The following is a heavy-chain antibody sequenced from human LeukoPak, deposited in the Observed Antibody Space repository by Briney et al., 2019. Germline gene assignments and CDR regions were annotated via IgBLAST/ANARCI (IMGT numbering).Heavy chain of an antibody. CDR1: GFSFRSYE. J-gene: IGHJ4*02. V-gene: IGHV3-48*03. CDR3: ARGTHISLVRGALDY. Sequence: PGGSLRLSCAASGFSFRSYEMNWVRQAPGKGLEWVSYINSRGSNTYYTDSVKGRFTISRDNAKNSLYLQMNSLRVEDTAVYYCARGTHISLVRGALDYWGQGTLVTVSS. CDR2: INSRGSNT. D-gene: IGHD3-10*01.